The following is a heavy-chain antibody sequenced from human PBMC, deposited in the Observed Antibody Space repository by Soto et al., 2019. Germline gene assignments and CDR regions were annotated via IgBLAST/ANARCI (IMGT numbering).Heavy chain of an antibody. CDR2: IRGGGGST. CDR1: GFNFSAYA. J-gene: IGHJ2*01. CDR3: TEVGYSSPPHSYIDF. D-gene: IGHD6-13*01. V-gene: IGHV3-23*01. Sequence: EVQLLESGGGLVQPGGSLRLSCAASGFNFSAYAMSWVRQTPGKGLEWVSTIRGGGGSTYYADSVKGRFTISRENSKNTLYLQVSRVSADDAAVYYCTEVGYSSPPHSYIDFSGRGMLVTVSS.